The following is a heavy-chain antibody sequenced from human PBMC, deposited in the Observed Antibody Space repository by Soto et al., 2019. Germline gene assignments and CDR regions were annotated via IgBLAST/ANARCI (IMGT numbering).Heavy chain of an antibody. CDR2: IWYDGSDK. Sequence: QVQLVESGGGVVQPGKSLRLSCAASGFTLSSNGMHWVRQAPGKGLEWVAFIWYDGSDKYYADSVKCRFTISRDNSKNTLYLQMNSLRAEDTAVYYCARDRYPNYPPDAFDIWGQGTLVTVSS. V-gene: IGHV3-33*01. CDR3: ARDRYPNYPPDAFDI. D-gene: IGHD4-4*01. CDR1: GFTLSSNG. J-gene: IGHJ3*02.